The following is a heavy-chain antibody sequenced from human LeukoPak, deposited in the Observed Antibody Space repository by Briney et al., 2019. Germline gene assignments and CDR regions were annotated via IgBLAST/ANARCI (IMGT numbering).Heavy chain of an antibody. CDR3: ARDRGGSYSAIDY. V-gene: IGHV3-48*04. Sequence: GGSLRLSCTVSGFTFNSYAMSWVRQAPGKGLEWVSSISGSSSTIYYADSVKGRFTISRDNAKNSLYLQMNSLRAEDTAVYYCARDRGGSYSAIDYWGQGTLVTVSS. J-gene: IGHJ4*02. D-gene: IGHD1-26*01. CDR2: ISGSSSTI. CDR1: GFTFNSYA.